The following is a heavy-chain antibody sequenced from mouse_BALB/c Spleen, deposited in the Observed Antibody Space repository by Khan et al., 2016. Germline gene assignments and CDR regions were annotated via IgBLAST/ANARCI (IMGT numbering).Heavy chain of an antibody. V-gene: IGHV9-3*02. J-gene: IGHJ4*01. CDR2: INTNTGEP. D-gene: IGHD2-13*01. CDR3: ARTGDYPYYAMDY. Sequence: QIQLVQSGPELKKPGETVKISCKASEYISTNYGMNWVKQAPGKGLKWMGWINTNTGEPTYAEEFKGRFAFSLEASASTAYLQINNLKNEDSATYFCARTGDYPYYAMDYWGQGTSVTVSS. CDR1: EYISTNYG.